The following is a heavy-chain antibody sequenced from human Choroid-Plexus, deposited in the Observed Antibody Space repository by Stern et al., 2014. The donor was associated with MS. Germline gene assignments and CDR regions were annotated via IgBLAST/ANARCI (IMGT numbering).Heavy chain of an antibody. Sequence: VQLVESGGGVVQPGRPLRLSCAASGFTFGGCAMNWVRQAPGKGLGWVAGVSYDRSNKYYADSVKGRFTVSRDNSQNTLYMQMSSLRAEDTAVYYCAKDRQYLTYFFDHWGQGSLVTVSS. J-gene: IGHJ5*02. V-gene: IGHV3-30*18. D-gene: IGHD2-8*01. CDR3: AKDRQYLTYFFDH. CDR1: GFTFGGCA. CDR2: VSYDRSNK.